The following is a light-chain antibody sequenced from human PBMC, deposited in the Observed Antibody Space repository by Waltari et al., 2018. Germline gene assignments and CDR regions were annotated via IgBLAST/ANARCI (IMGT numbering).Light chain of an antibody. CDR2: AAS. J-gene: IGKJ4*01. Sequence: DIQMTQSPSSLSASVGDRLPITCRASQSISTSLNWYHHKPGKAPNLLIYAASTLQSEDPSRFRGSGSGTGFTLTISSLQPEDFATYYCQQSYKTPLTFGGGTKVEMK. CDR3: QQSYKTPLT. V-gene: IGKV1-39*01. CDR1: QSISTS.